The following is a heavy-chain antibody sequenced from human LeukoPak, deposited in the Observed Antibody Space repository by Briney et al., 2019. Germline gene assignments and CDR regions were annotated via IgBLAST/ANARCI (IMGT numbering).Heavy chain of an antibody. J-gene: IGHJ4*02. CDR3: ARVGDSGGCYHLDY. CDR2: ISGYNGNT. Sequence: ASVKVSCKTSGYSFINFGITWVRQAPGQGLEWMGWISGYNGNTDSAQNFQGRVAMTTDTSTSTADMELRSLRPDDTAVYYCARVGDSGGCYHLDYWGQGTLVTVSS. V-gene: IGHV1-18*01. D-gene: IGHD3-22*01. CDR1: GYSFINFG.